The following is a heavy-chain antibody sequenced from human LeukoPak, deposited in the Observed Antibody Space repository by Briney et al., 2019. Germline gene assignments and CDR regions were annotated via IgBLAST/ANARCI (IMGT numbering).Heavy chain of an antibody. J-gene: IGHJ6*02. D-gene: IGHD6-13*01. CDR3: ARDIGYSSSWVDYYYYGMDV. CDR1: GGSISIYY. Sequence: SETLSLTCTVCGGSISIYYWSWIRQPAGKGLEWIGRIYTSGSTNYNPSLKSRVTMSVDTSKNQFSLKLSSVTAADTAVYYCARDIGYSSSWVDYYYYGMDVWGQGTTVTVSS. CDR2: IYTSGST. V-gene: IGHV4-4*07.